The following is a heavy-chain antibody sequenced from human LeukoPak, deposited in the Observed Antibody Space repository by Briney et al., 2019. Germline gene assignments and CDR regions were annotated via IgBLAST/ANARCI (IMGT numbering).Heavy chain of an antibody. CDR3: ARDKEVYCSGGSCYSVYFDY. CDR2: IYTSGST. V-gene: IGHV4-4*07. D-gene: IGHD2-15*01. CDR1: SGSISSYY. Sequence: SETLSLTCTVSSGSISSYYWSWIRQPAGKGLEWIGRIYTSGSTNYNPSLKSRVTMSVDTSKNQFSLKLSSVTAADTAVYYCARDKEVYCSGGSCYSVYFDYWGQGTLVTVSS. J-gene: IGHJ4*02.